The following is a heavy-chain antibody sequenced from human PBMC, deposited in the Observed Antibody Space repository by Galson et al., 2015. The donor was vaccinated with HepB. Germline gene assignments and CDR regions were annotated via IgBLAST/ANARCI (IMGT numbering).Heavy chain of an antibody. CDR1: GFTFGDYA. Sequence: SLRLSCAASGFTFGDYAMSWFRQAPGKGLEWVGFIRSKAYRETTEYAASVKGRFTISRDDSKSIAYLQMNSLKTDDTAVYYCTCHGSPDYINWRPQIRNDFWGQGTLVTVSS. CDR3: TCHGSPDYINWRPQIRNDF. V-gene: IGHV3-49*03. D-gene: IGHD4-11*01. J-gene: IGHJ4*02. CDR2: IRSKAYRETT.